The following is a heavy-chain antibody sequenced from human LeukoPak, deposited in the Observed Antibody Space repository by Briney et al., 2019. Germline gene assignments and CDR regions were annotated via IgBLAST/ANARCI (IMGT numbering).Heavy chain of an antibody. CDR3: AELGITMIGGV. CDR1: GFSFITYS. CDR2: ISGGGHYI. V-gene: IGHV3-21*01. D-gene: IGHD3-10*02. Sequence: GGSLRLSCAASGFSFITYSMNWVRQAPGKGLEWVSAISGGGHYIYYADSVKGRFTISRDNAKNSLYLQMNSLRAEDTAVYYCAELGITMIGGVWGKGTTVTISS. J-gene: IGHJ6*04.